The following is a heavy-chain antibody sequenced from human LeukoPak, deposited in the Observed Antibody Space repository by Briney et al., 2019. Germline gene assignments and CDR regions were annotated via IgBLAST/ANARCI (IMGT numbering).Heavy chain of an antibody. CDR3: ANEPNDYSSSFYYYYYMDV. CDR2: ISGSGGST. D-gene: IGHD6-6*01. Sequence: PGGSLRLSCAASGFTFSSYAMSWVRQAPGKGLEWVSSISGSGGSTYYADSAKGRFTISRDNSKNTLYLQMNSLRAEDTAVYYCANEPNDYSSSFYYYYYMDVWGKGTTVTVSS. J-gene: IGHJ6*03. CDR1: GFTFSSYA. V-gene: IGHV3-23*01.